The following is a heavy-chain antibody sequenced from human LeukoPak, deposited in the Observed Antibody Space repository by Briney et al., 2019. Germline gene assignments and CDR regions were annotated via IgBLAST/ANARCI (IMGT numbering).Heavy chain of an antibody. CDR2: IYYSGST. J-gene: IGHJ5*02. D-gene: IGHD3-9*01. CDR3: ARARLLRYYDWLLYHSNWFDP. CDR1: GGSISSYY. Sequence: SETLSLTCTVSGGSISSYYWSWIRQPPGKGLEWIGYIYYSGSTNYNPSLKSRVTISVDTSKNQFSLKLRSVTAADTAVYYCARARLLRYYDWLLYHSNWFDPWGQGTLVTVSS. V-gene: IGHV4-59*01.